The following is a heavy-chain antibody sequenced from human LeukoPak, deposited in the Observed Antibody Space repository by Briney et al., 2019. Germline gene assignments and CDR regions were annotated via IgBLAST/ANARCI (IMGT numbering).Heavy chain of an antibody. D-gene: IGHD5-12*01. Sequence: AETLSLTCTVSGGSISSYYWSWIRQPPGKGLEWIGYIYYSGSTNYNPSLKSRVTITVDTSKNQFSLKLSSVTAADTAVYYCAREPGHSDNDYWGQGTLVTVSS. CDR3: AREPGHSDNDY. J-gene: IGHJ4*02. CDR2: IYYSGST. CDR1: GGSISSYY. V-gene: IGHV4-59*12.